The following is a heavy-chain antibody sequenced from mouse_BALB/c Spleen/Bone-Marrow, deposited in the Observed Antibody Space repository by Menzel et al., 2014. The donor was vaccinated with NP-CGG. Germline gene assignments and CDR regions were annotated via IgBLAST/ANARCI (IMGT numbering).Heavy chain of an antibody. CDR1: GYTFTSYY. CDR3: ARRRDGTNYFDY. CDR2: INPNNGNT. V-gene: IGHV1S81*02. D-gene: IGHD2-1*01. Sequence: QVQLQQSGAELVKPGASVKLSCKASGYTFTSYYMYWVKQRPGQGLEWIGGINPNNGNTNFSETFKSRATLTVDKSSSTAYMQLNSLTSEDSAVYYCARRRDGTNYFDYWGQGTTLTVSS. J-gene: IGHJ2*01.